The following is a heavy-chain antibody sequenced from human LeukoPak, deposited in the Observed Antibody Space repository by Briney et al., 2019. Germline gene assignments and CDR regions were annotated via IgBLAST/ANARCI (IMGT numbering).Heavy chain of an antibody. J-gene: IGHJ4*02. D-gene: IGHD3-22*01. CDR1: GNSFTGYY. Sequence: ASVKVSCTASGNSFTGYYIHWVRQAPGQRLEWMGWINPNSGGTNYAQKFQGRVTMTRDTSISTAYMELSRLRSDDTAVYYCARVKYYDSSGYPLAFDYWGQGTLVTVSS. CDR3: ARVKYYDSSGYPLAFDY. V-gene: IGHV1-2*02. CDR2: INPNSGGT.